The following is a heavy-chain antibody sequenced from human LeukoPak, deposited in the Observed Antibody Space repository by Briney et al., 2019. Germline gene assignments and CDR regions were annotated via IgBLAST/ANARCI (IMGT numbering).Heavy chain of an antibody. J-gene: IGHJ4*02. Sequence: PGGSLRLSCAASGFTFSTSAMSWFRQAPGKGLEWVSAISGSGGTKYHADSVKGRFTISRDNSKNTLFLQMNSLRAEDTAEYYCAKGGVTVAGFDNWGQGILVTVSS. D-gene: IGHD6-19*01. V-gene: IGHV3-23*01. CDR2: ISGSGGTK. CDR3: AKGGVTVAGFDN. CDR1: GFTFSTSA.